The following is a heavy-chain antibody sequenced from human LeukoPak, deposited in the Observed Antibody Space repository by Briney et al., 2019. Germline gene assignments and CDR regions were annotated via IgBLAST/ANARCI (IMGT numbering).Heavy chain of an antibody. CDR2: INSKTGGETT. CDR1: GFTFSNAW. Sequence: GGSLRLSCAASGFTFSNAWMSWVRQAPGKGLEWVGRINSKTGGETTDYAAPVKGIFTSSRDDSKNTLYLQMNSLKTEDTAVYYCTTGLGIYDSSGLLIDYWGQGTLVTVSS. V-gene: IGHV3-15*01. CDR3: TTGLGIYDSSGLLIDY. J-gene: IGHJ4*02. D-gene: IGHD3-22*01.